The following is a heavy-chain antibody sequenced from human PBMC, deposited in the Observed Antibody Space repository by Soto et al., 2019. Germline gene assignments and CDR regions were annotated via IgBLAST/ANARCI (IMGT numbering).Heavy chain of an antibody. D-gene: IGHD3-22*01. CDR1: GFTFSDYY. CDR3: AKGEYLYDSRGALDP. CDR2: ISSSSSYT. Sequence: GGSLRLSCAASGFTFSDYYMSWIRQAPGKGLEWVSYISSSSSYTNYADSVVGRFTISRDNSKNTVDLQMNSLRAEDTAIYYCAKGEYLYDSRGALDPWGQGTLVTVSS. J-gene: IGHJ5*02. V-gene: IGHV3-11*06.